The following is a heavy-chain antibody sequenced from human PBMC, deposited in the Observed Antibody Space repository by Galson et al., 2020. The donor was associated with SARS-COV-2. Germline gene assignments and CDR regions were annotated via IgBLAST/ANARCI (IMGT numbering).Heavy chain of an antibody. CDR3: ARGNRDINMVLVVITAVNDHVDG. Sequence: SETLSLTCAVYGGSFSDYYWTWIRQPPGKGLEWIGEVHHSGTTNYNSSLKSRVTISVDTSKNQFSLKLSSVTAADTAVYYCARGNRDINMVLVVITAVNDHVDGWGHGTLVTVAS. D-gene: IGHD3-22*01. CDR2: VHHSGTT. CDR1: GGSFSDYY. J-gene: IGHJ4*01. V-gene: IGHV4-34*01.